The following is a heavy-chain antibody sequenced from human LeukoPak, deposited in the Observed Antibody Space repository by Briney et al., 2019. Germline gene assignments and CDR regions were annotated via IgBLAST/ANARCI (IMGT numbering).Heavy chain of an antibody. CDR2: ISWNSGSI. D-gene: IGHD3-3*01. CDR1: GFTFDDYA. CDR3: AKDKDYDFWSGYFDY. J-gene: IGHJ4*02. V-gene: IGHV3-9*03. Sequence: GGSLRLSCAASGFTFDDYAMHWVRQAPGKGLEWVSGISWNSGSIGYADSVKGRFTISRDNAKNSLYLQMNSLRAEDMALYYCAKDKDYDFWSGYFDYWGQGTPVTVSS.